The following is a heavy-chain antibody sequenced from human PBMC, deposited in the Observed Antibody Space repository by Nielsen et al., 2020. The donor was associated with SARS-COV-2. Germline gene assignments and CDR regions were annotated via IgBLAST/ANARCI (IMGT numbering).Heavy chain of an antibody. V-gene: IGHV3-23*01. J-gene: IGHJ4*02. CDR1: GFTFSSYA. D-gene: IGHD5-12*01. CDR2: ISGSGGST. CDR3: AKDRGYSGYDPFDY. Sequence: GESLKISCAASGFTFSSYAMSWVRQAPGKGLEWVSAISGSGGSTYYADSVKGRFTISRDNSKNTLYLQMNSLRAEDTAVYYCAKDRGYSGYDPFDYWGQGTLVTVSS.